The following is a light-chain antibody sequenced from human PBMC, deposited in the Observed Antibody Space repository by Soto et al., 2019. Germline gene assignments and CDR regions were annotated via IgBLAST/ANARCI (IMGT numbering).Light chain of an antibody. Sequence: DIQITQSPSTLSGSVGDSVTITCRASQTISSWLAWYQQKPGKAPKILIYKASTLKSGVPSRFSGSGSGTEFTLTISSLQPDDFSTYYCQQYDTYPWTFGQGTKVDIK. J-gene: IGKJ1*01. CDR3: QQYDTYPWT. CDR1: QTISSW. V-gene: IGKV1-5*03. CDR2: KAS.